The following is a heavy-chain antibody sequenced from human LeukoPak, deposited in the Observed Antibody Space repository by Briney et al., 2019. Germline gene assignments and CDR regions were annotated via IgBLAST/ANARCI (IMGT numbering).Heavy chain of an antibody. D-gene: IGHD6-13*01. J-gene: IGHJ4*02. CDR3: ARDSGGRQLVRRYFDY. Sequence: ASVKVSCKASGYTFTSYAMHWVRQAPGQRLEWMGWINAGNGNTKYSQKFQGRVTITRDTSASTAYMKLSSLRSEDTAVYYCARDSGGRQLVRRYFDYWGQGTLVTVSS. CDR1: GYTFTSYA. V-gene: IGHV1-3*01. CDR2: INAGNGNT.